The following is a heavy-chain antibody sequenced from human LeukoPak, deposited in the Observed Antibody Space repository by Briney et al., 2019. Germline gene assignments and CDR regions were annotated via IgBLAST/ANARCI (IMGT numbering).Heavy chain of an antibody. D-gene: IGHD6-19*01. CDR2: IWYDGSNK. CDR3: ASTSGWYEPIDY. Sequence: PGGSLRLSCAASGFTFSSYGMHWVRQAPGKGLEWVAVIWYDGSNKYYAYSVKGRFTISRDNSKNTLYLQMNSLRAEDTAVYYCASTSGWYEPIDYWGQGTLVTVSS. CDR1: GFTFSSYG. V-gene: IGHV3-33*01. J-gene: IGHJ4*02.